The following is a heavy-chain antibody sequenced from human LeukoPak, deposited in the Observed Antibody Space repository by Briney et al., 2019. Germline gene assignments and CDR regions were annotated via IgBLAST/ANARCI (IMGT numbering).Heavy chain of an antibody. D-gene: IGHD3-22*01. Sequence: SGTLSLTCAVSGGSISSDHWWSWVRQPPGKSLEWIGEIFHIGVTNYNPSLKSRVTISVDTSKNQFSLKLSSVTAADTAVYYCARFCNYYDSSGYYYGFDPWGQGTLVTVSS. CDR2: IFHIGVT. CDR3: ARFCNYYDSSGYYYGFDP. J-gene: IGHJ5*02. V-gene: IGHV4-4*02. CDR1: GGSISSDHW.